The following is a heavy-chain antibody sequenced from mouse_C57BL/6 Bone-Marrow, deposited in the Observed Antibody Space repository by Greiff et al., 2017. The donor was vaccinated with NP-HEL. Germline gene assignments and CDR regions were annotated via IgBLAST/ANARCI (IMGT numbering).Heavy chain of an antibody. CDR3: ARADYYGSRYWYFDV. CDR2: IWWDDDK. D-gene: IGHD1-1*01. J-gene: IGHJ1*03. V-gene: IGHV8-8*01. CDR1: GFSLSTFGMG. Sequence: QVTLKVSGPGILQPSQTLSLTCSFSGFSLSTFGMGVGWIRQPSGKGLEWLVHIWWDDDKYYKPALKRRLTIFKDTSKNQLFLKIANVDTADTATYYCARADYYGSRYWYFDVWGTGTTVTVSS.